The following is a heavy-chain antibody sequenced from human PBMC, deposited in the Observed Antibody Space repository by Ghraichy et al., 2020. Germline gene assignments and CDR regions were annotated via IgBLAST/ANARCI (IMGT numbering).Heavy chain of an antibody. CDR2: ISSSGSTI. Sequence: GGSLRLSCAASGFTFSYYSMHWVRQAPGKGLECVSYISSSGSTIYYTDSVKGRFTISRDNAKNSLYLQMNSLRDEDTALYYCARGSDFFDATPPGPDFWGQGTLVPVAS. V-gene: IGHV3-48*02. CDR1: GFTFSYYS. D-gene: IGHD2-15*01. J-gene: IGHJ4*02. CDR3: ARGSDFFDATPPGPDF.